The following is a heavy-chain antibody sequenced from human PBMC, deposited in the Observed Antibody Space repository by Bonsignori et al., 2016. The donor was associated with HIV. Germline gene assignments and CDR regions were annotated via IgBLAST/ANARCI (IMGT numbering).Heavy chain of an antibody. Sequence: GGSLRLSCAASGFTFSSYEMNWVRQAPGKGLEWVSYISSSGSTIYYADSVKGRFTISRDNAKNSLYLQMNSLRAEDTAVYYCARDLDLVGEIDYWGQGTLVTVSS. CDR3: ARDLDLVGEIDY. V-gene: IGHV3-48*03. J-gene: IGHJ4*02. CDR1: GFTFSSYE. D-gene: IGHD3-10*01. CDR2: ISSSGSTI.